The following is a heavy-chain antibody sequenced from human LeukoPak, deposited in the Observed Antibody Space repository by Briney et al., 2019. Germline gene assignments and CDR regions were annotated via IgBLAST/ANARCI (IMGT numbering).Heavy chain of an antibody. Sequence: PGGSLRLSCAASGFTFSSYTMSWVRQAPGEGLEWLSAISGRGERTFYAPSVKGRFAISRDNSDNTLYLQMSSLRVDDTAVYFCAKERQTGDYFTSDYWGQGTLVTVSS. J-gene: IGHJ4*02. V-gene: IGHV3-23*01. D-gene: IGHD4-17*01. CDR2: ISGRGERT. CDR1: GFTFSSYT. CDR3: AKERQTGDYFTSDY.